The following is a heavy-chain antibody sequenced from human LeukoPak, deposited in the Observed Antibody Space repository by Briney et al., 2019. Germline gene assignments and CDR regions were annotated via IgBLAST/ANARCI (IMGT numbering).Heavy chain of an antibody. Sequence: GGSLRLSCAASGFTFSDYAMSWVRQARGKGPEWVANIKQDGSERYYVDSVKGRFTISRDNAKNSLYLQMNSLRAEDTYVYYCARGYCSGGHCYAFDYWGQGTLVTVSS. J-gene: IGHJ4*02. D-gene: IGHD2-15*01. V-gene: IGHV3-7*01. CDR2: IKQDGSER. CDR3: ARGYCSGGHCYAFDY. CDR1: GFTFSDYA.